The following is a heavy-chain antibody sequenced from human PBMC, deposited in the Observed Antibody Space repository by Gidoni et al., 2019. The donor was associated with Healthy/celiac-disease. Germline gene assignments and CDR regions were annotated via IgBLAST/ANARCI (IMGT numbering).Heavy chain of an antibody. CDR2: IYTSGST. V-gene: IGHV4-61*02. CDR3: ARDIYCSSTSCAQYYYYMDV. Sequence: QVQLQESGPGLVKPSQTLSLTCTVSGGSISSGSYYWSWIRQPAGKGLEWIGRIYTSGSTNYNPSLKSRVTISVDTSKNQFSLKLSSVTAADTAVYYCARDIYCSSTSCAQYYYYMDVWGKGTTVTVSS. CDR1: GGSISSGSYY. J-gene: IGHJ6*03. D-gene: IGHD2-2*01.